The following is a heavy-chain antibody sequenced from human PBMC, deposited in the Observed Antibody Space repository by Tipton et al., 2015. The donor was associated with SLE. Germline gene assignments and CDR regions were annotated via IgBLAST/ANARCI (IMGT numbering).Heavy chain of an antibody. J-gene: IGHJ4*02. CDR2: IYTSGST. CDR3: ARGLMVQGVKGYFDY. D-gene: IGHD3-10*01. CDR1: GGSISSGSYY. V-gene: IGHV4-61*09. Sequence: TLSLTCTVSGGSISSGSYYWSWLRQPAGKGLEWIGQIYTSGSTKYNPSPKSRVSISVETSKNQFALKLSSETAADTAVYYCARGLMVQGVKGYFDYWGQGTLVTDSS.